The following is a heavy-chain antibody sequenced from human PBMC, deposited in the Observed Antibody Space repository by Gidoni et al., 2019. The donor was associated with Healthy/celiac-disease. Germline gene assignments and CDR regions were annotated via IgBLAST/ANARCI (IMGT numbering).Heavy chain of an antibody. J-gene: IGHJ5*02. CDR2: INHSGST. CDR1: GGSFSGYY. D-gene: IGHD6-13*01. CDR3: ARGPKYSSSWYGH. V-gene: IGHV4-34*01. Sequence: QVQLQQWGAGLLKPSETLSLTCAVYGGSFSGYYWSWIRQPPGKGLEWIGEINHSGSTNYNPSLKSRVTISVDTSKNQFSLKLSSVTAADTAVYYCARGPKYSSSWYGHWGQGTLVTVSS.